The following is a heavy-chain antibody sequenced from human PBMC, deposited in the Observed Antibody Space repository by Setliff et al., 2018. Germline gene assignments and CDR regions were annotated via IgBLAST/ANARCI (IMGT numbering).Heavy chain of an antibody. J-gene: IGHJ5*02. D-gene: IGHD3-3*01. CDR3: ARDLGEWRLDP. CDR2: ITSSSNTI. CDR1: GFSFSDYS. V-gene: IGHV3-48*01. Sequence: PGGSLRLSCAASGFSFSDYSMDWVRQAPGKGLEWVSYITSSSNTIYYAESVKGRFTISRDNAKNSLYLQLNSLRADDTAVYYCARDLGEWRLDPWGQGTLVT.